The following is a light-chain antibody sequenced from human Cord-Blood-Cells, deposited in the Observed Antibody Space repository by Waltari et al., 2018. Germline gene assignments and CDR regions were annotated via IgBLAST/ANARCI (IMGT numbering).Light chain of an antibody. CDR3: QQYYSTPQT. Sequence: DIVMTQSPDSLAVSLGERATINCKSSQSVLYSSNNKNYLAWYQQKPGQPPKLLIYWASTRESGVPYRFSCSGSGTDFTLTISSLQAEDVAVYYCQQYYSTPQTFGQGTKVEIK. J-gene: IGKJ1*01. CDR1: QSVLYSSNNKNY. V-gene: IGKV4-1*01. CDR2: WAS.